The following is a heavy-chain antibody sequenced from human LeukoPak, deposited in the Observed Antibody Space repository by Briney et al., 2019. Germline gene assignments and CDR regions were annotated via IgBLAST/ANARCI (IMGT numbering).Heavy chain of an antibody. V-gene: IGHV1-2*02. J-gene: IGHJ3*02. Sequence: ASVKVSCKASGYTFTGYYMHWVRQAPGQGLEWMGWINPNSGGTNYAQKFRGRVTMTRDTSISTAYMELSSLRSEDTAVYYCAKDVGTMVRGVMTHAFDIWGQGTMVTVSS. D-gene: IGHD3-10*01. CDR2: INPNSGGT. CDR1: GYTFTGYY. CDR3: AKDVGTMVRGVMTHAFDI.